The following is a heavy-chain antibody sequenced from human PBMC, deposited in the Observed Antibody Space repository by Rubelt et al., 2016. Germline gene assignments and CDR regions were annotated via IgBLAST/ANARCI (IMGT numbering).Heavy chain of an antibody. Sequence: QITLKESGPTLVKPTQTLTLTCTFSGFSLTTTGVAVGWIRQPPGRALEWLALIYWDDDKRYSPSLKSRLTITLATPKNHAVLTMTNMDPVDTATYYRAQRQGYNGDWDTAPQGFDCWGQGALVTVST. CDR3: AQRQGYNGDWDTAPQGFDC. V-gene: IGHV2-5*02. J-gene: IGHJ4*02. CDR1: GFSLTTTGVA. CDR2: IYWDDDK. D-gene: IGHD1-14*01.